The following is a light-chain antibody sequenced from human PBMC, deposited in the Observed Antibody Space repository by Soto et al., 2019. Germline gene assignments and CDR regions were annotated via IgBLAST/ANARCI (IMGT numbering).Light chain of an antibody. CDR3: SSYTPSSTHVG. CDR1: SSDVGSSNY. J-gene: IGLJ2*01. Sequence: QSALTQPASVSGSPGQSITISCTGTSSDVGSSNYVSWYQQYPGKAPKLMIYDVSNRPSGVSYRFSGSKSGNTASLTISGLQAEYEADYYCSSYTPSSTHVGFGGGTQLPVL. V-gene: IGLV2-14*01. CDR2: DVS.